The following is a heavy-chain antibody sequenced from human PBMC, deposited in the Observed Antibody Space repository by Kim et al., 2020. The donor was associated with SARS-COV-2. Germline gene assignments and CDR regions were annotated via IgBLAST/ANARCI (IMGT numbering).Heavy chain of an antibody. V-gene: IGHV3-43D*03. D-gene: IGHD5-12*01. J-gene: IGHJ4*02. Sequence: ADCVKRSFTISNNNSKNSLYLQLNSLRAEDTALYYCAKGGYNYAPLYDYWGQGTLVTVSS. CDR3: AKGGYNYAPLYDY.